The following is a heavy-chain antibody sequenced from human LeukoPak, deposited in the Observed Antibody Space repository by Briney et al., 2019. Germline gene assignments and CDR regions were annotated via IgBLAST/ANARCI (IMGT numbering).Heavy chain of an antibody. CDR1: GFTFSSYG. J-gene: IGHJ4*02. V-gene: IGHV3-33*01. CDR2: IWYDGSNK. Sequence: GRSLRLSCAVSGFTFSSYGMHWVRQAPGKGLEWVAVIWYDGSNKNYADSVRGRFTISRDNSKNTLYLLMNSLRAEDSAVYYCARDRTRDCSGGSCYRHYFDYWGQGTLVTVSS. CDR3: ARDRTRDCSGGSCYRHYFDY. D-gene: IGHD2-15*01.